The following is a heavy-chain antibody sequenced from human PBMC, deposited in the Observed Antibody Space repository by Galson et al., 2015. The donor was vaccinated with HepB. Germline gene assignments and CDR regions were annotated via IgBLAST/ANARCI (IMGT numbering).Heavy chain of an antibody. J-gene: IGHJ3*02. CDR2: INAGNGNT. D-gene: IGHD6-13*01. CDR3: ASLAAAGQRGAFDI. V-gene: IGHV1-3*01. Sequence: SVKVSCKASGGTFSSYAISWVRQAPGQRLEWMGWINAGNGNTKYSQKFQGRVTITRDTSASTAYMELSSLRSEDTAVYYCASLAAAGQRGAFDIWGQGTMVTVSS. CDR1: GGTFSSYA.